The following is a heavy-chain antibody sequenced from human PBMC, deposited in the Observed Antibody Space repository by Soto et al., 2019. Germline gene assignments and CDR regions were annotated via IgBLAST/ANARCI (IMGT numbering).Heavy chain of an antibody. Sequence: RASVKVSCKASGGTFSSYAISWVRQAPGQGLEWMGGIIPIFGTANYAQKFQGRVTITADESTSTAYMELSSLRSEDTAVYYCASLKYYYGSGSYFNWFDPWGQGTLVTVSS. CDR2: IIPIFGTA. D-gene: IGHD3-10*01. CDR3: ASLKYYYGSGSYFNWFDP. CDR1: GGTFSSYA. V-gene: IGHV1-69*13. J-gene: IGHJ5*02.